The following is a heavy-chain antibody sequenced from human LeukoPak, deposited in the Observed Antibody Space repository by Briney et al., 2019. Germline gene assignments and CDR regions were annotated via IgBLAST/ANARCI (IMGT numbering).Heavy chain of an antibody. J-gene: IGHJ4*02. D-gene: IGHD1-26*01. CDR2: IIPIFGTA. Sequence: GASVKVSCKASGGTFSSYAISWVRQAPGQGLEWMGGIIPIFGTANYAQKFQGRVTITTDESTSTAYMELSSLRSEDTAVYYWARDSRQSSYASYGGQGTLVTVSS. CDR3: ARDSRQSSYASY. V-gene: IGHV1-69*05. CDR1: GGTFSSYA.